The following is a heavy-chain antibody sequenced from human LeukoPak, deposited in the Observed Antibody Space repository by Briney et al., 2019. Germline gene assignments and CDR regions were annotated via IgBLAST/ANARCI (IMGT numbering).Heavy chain of an antibody. CDR1: GFTFSSYE. J-gene: IGHJ6*02. Sequence: GGSLRLSCAASGFTFSSYEMNWVRQAPGKGLVWVSRINSDGSSTSYADSVKGIFTISRDNAKNTLYLQMITLRVEDTAVYYCARGNYYGMDVWGQGTTVTVSS. CDR2: INSDGSST. V-gene: IGHV3-74*01. CDR3: ARGNYYGMDV.